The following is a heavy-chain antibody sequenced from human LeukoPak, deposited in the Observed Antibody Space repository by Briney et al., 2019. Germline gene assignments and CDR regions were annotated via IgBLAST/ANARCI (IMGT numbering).Heavy chain of an antibody. CDR2: ISSASNTI. CDR1: GFTFSSYS. Sequence: QPGGPLRLSCAASGFTFSSYSMNWVRQAPGKGLEWVSYISSASNTIYYADSVKGRFTISRDNAKNSLYLQMNSLRAEDTAMYYCARDGWFGDYNWFDPWGQGTLVTVSS. D-gene: IGHD3-10*01. V-gene: IGHV3-48*01. J-gene: IGHJ5*02. CDR3: ARDGWFGDYNWFDP.